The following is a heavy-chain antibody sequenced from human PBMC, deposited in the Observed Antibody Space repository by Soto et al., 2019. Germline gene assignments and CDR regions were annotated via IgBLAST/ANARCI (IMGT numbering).Heavy chain of an antibody. CDR2: IYYSGST. Sequence: QVQLQESGPGLVKPSQTLSLTCTVSGGSISSGDYYWSWIRQPPGKGLEWIGYIYYSGSTYYNPSLKSRVTISVDTSKNQFSLKLSSVTAADTAVYYCARLMITFGGVVQNWFDPWGQGTLVTVSS. CDR1: GGSISSGDYY. J-gene: IGHJ5*02. D-gene: IGHD3-16*01. CDR3: ARLMITFGGVVQNWFDP. V-gene: IGHV4-30-4*01.